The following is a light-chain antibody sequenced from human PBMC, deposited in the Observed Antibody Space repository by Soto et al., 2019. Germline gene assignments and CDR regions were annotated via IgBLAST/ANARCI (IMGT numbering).Light chain of an antibody. J-gene: IGLJ1*01. CDR2: DVS. CDR1: SSDVGGYNY. CDR3: CSYAASNTFV. V-gene: IGLV2-11*01. Sequence: QSALTQPRSVSGSPGQSDTISCTGTSSDVGGYNYVSWYQQYSGKAPKVMIYDVSKRPSGVPDRFSGSKSGNTASLTISGLQAEDEADYYCCSYAASNTFVFGTGTKVTVL.